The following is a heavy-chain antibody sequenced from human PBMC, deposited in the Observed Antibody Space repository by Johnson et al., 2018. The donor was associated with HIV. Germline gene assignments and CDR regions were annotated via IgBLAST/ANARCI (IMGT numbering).Heavy chain of an antibody. CDR3: TTAIVIDAFDI. J-gene: IGHJ3*02. CDR2: IKSRTDGETT. Sequence: VQLVESGGGLVKPGGSLRLSCAASGFTFNNAWMNWVRQAPGKGLEWVGRIKSRTDGETTDYAAPVKGRFTISRDDSKNTLYLQMNSLTTEDTAVYYCTTAIVIDAFDIWGQGTMVTVSS. D-gene: IGHD3-16*02. V-gene: IGHV3-15*01. CDR1: GFTFNNAW.